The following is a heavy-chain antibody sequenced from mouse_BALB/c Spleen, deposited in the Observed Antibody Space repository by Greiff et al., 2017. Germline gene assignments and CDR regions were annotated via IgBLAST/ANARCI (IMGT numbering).Heavy chain of an antibody. CDR1: GFTFSSYG. CDR2: INSNGGST. Sequence: DVKLVESGGGLVQPGGSLKLSCAASGFTFSSYGMSWVRQTPDKRLELVATINSNGGSTYYPDSVKGRFTISRDNAKNTLYLQMSSLKSEDTAMYYCARDYSSYGAMDYWGQGTSVNVSS. CDR3: ARDYSSYGAMDY. J-gene: IGHJ4*01. D-gene: IGHD1-1*01. V-gene: IGHV5-6-3*01.